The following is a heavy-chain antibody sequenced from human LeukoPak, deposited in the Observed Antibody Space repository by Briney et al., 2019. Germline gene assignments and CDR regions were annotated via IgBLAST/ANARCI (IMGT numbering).Heavy chain of an antibody. J-gene: IGHJ4*02. D-gene: IGHD6-19*01. CDR1: GGSISGYY. CDR3: TRHYSSGWDFDY. Sequence: PSETLSLTCTVSGGSISGYYWSWIRQPPGKGLEWIGYIFHSGSTSYNPSLKSRITMSVDTSKNQFSLKLTSVTAADTAVYYCTRHYSSGWDFDYWGQGTLVTASS. CDR2: IFHSGST. V-gene: IGHV4-59*08.